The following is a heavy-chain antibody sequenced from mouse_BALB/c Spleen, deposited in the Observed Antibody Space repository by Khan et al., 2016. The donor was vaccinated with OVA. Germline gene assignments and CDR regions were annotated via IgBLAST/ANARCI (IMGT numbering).Heavy chain of an antibody. CDR1: GFSLTSYG. D-gene: IGHD2-10*01. J-gene: IGHJ4*01. V-gene: IGHV2-6-1*01. Sequence: QVQLKQSGPGLVAPSQSLSITCTISGFSLTSYGIHWVRQPPGKGLEWLVGIWSDGSTTYNSTLKSRLSITKDNSKSQVFLKMNSLQTDDTAMYYCARQPYYHYYALDYWGQGTSVTVSS. CDR3: ARQPYYHYYALDY. CDR2: IWSDGST.